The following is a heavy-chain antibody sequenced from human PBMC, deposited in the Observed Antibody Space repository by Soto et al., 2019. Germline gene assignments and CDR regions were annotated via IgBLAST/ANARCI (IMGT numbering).Heavy chain of an antibody. J-gene: IGHJ1*01. D-gene: IGHD7-27*01. V-gene: IGHV3-21*01. Sequence: EVQLVESGGGLVKPGGSLRLSCAASGFTFSGFSMNWVRQAPGKGLEWVSSISSTSTYIYYADSVKGRFTISRDNSKSSLYLQMNSLRAEDTAVYYCSRCGEGVFQHWGQGTLGTVSS. CDR1: GFTFSGFS. CDR3: SRCGEGVFQH. CDR2: ISSTSTYI.